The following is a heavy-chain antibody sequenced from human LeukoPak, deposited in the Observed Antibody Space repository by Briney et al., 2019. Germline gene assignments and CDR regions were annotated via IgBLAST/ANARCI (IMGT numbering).Heavy chain of an antibody. V-gene: IGHV1-18*01. J-gene: IGHJ4*02. CDR1: GYTFTSYG. CDR3: ARSRGGYSYGYGED. Sequence: GASVKVSCKASGYTFTSYGISWVRQAPGQGLEWMGWISAYNGNSNYAQKLQDRVTITTDTSTSTAYMELRSLRSDDTAVYYCARSRGGYSYGYGEDWGQGTLVTVSS. CDR2: ISAYNGNS. D-gene: IGHD5-18*01.